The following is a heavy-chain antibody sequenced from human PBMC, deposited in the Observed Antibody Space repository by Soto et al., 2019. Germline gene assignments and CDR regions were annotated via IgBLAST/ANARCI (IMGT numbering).Heavy chain of an antibody. CDR2: IYYSGST. V-gene: IGHV4-59*01. CDR3: AGGDARVVAAIDY. Sequence: PSETLSLTCPVSGGSISSYYWSWIRQPPGKGLEWIGYIYYSGSTNYNPSLKSRVTISVDTSKNQFSLKLSSVTAADTAVYYCAGGDARVVAAIDYWGQGTLVTVSS. J-gene: IGHJ4*02. D-gene: IGHD2-15*01. CDR1: GGSISSYY.